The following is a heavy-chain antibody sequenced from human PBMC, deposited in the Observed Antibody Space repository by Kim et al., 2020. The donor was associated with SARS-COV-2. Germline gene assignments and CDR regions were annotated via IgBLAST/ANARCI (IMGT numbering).Heavy chain of an antibody. D-gene: IGHD5-12*01. J-gene: IGHJ4*02. V-gene: IGHV4-59*01. CDR3: ARDDGYNTLFDY. Sequence: NHHPALKSRVTISVDTSKNQFSLKLSSVTAADTAVYYCARDDGYNTLFDYWGQGTLVTVSS.